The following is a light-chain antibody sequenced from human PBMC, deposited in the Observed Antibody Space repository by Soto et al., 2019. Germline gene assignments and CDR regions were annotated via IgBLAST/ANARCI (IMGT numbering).Light chain of an antibody. CDR1: QSISSH. Sequence: DIQMIQSPSSLSASVGDRVTITCRASQSISSHLNWYQQKPGKAPKLLVYDASTLESGVPSRFSGSGSGTEFTLTISGLQPDDFATYYCQQFNSYPITFGQGTRLEIK. CDR2: DAS. V-gene: IGKV1-5*01. CDR3: QQFNSYPIT. J-gene: IGKJ5*01.